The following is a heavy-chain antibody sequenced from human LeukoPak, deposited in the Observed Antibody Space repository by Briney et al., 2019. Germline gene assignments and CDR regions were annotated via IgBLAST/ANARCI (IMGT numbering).Heavy chain of an antibody. D-gene: IGHD1-1*01. Sequence: GGSLRLSCAASGFTFSSYSMNWVRQAPGKGLEWVSSISSSSSYIYYADSVKGRFTISRDNAKNSPYLQMNSLRAEDTAVYYCARQLDNDVLDDWGQGTLVTVSS. V-gene: IGHV3-21*01. CDR3: ARQLDNDVLDD. CDR2: ISSSSSYI. J-gene: IGHJ4*02. CDR1: GFTFSSYS.